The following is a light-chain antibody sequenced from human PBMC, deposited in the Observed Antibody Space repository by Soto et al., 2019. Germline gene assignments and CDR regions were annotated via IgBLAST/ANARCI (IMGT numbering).Light chain of an antibody. CDR2: EVS. CDR1: SSDVGGYKH. CDR3: NSQTYSGTRV. Sequence: QSALTQPASVSGSPGQSITISCTGTSSDVGGYKHVSWYQHHPGKAPKLIIYEVSNRPSGVSNRFSGSKSGQSASLTISGLQAEDEADYYCNSQTYSGTRVFGTGTKVTVL. J-gene: IGLJ1*01. V-gene: IGLV2-14*01.